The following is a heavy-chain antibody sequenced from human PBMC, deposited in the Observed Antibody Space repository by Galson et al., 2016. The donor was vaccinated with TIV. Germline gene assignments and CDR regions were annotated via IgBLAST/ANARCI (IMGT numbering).Heavy chain of an antibody. CDR3: TTARLGIFNYFDY. V-gene: IGHV1-24*01. J-gene: IGHJ4*02. D-gene: IGHD3-9*01. CDR2: FDPENDKV. Sequence: SVKVSCKVSGYILSDLSMHWVRQAPGKGLEWMGGFDPENDKVIYAQKFRGRVTMTDDTPTDTSYLEIRRLRSDDTAVYFCTTARLGIFNYFDYWGQGTLVTVSS. CDR1: GYILSDLS.